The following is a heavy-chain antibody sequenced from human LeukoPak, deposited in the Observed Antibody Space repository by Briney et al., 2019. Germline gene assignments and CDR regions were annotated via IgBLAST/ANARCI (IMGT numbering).Heavy chain of an antibody. J-gene: IGHJ6*03. V-gene: IGHV5-51*01. CDR2: IYPDDSNT. CDR3: ARQGAAGKYYYYYMDV. Sequence: GESVKISCQGSGYNFPIYWIGWVRQMPGQGLEWMGIIYPDDSNTIYGPSFQGQVTISADKSINTAYLEWSSLKASDTAIYYCARQGAAGKYYYYYMDVWGKGTTVTVSS. CDR1: GYNFPIYW. D-gene: IGHD6-13*01.